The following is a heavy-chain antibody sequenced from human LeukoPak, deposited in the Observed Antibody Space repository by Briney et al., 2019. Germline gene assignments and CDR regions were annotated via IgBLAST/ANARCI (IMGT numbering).Heavy chain of an antibody. Sequence: PSETLSLTCTVSGGSISSSSYYWGWIRQPPGKGLEWIGSIYYSGSTYYNPSLKSRVTISVDTSKNQFSLKLSSVSAADTAVYYCARGVVVEGGGRSYFDYWGQGTLVTVSS. CDR3: ARGVVVEGGGRSYFDY. V-gene: IGHV4-39*07. CDR1: GGSISSSSYY. CDR2: IYYSGST. D-gene: IGHD2-2*01. J-gene: IGHJ4*02.